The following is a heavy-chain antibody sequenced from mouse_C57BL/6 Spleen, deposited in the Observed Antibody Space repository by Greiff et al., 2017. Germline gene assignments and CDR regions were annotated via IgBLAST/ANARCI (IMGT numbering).Heavy chain of an antibody. CDR1: GYTFTDYY. CDR2: INPYNGGT. J-gene: IGHJ4*01. CDR3: ARWNYYYYAMDY. D-gene: IGHD1-1*01. V-gene: IGHV1-19*01. Sequence: VQLQQSGPVLVKPGASVKMSCKASGYTFTDYYMNWVKQSHGKSLEWIGVINPYNGGTSYNQKFKGKATLTVDKSASTAYMELNSLTSEDSAVYYCARWNYYYYAMDYWGQGTSATVSS.